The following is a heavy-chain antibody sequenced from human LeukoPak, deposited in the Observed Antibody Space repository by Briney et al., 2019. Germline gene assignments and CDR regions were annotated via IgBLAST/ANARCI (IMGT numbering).Heavy chain of an antibody. CDR3: ASFGSGSYYTPLDY. CDR1: GFTFDDYA. Sequence: PGRSLRLSCAASGFTFDDYAMHWVRHTPGKGLEWVSGISWNSGSIGYADSVKGRFTISRDNAKNSLYLQMNSLRAEDTAVYYCASFGSGSYYTPLDYWGQGTLVTVSS. J-gene: IGHJ4*02. V-gene: IGHV3-9*01. CDR2: ISWNSGSI. D-gene: IGHD3-10*01.